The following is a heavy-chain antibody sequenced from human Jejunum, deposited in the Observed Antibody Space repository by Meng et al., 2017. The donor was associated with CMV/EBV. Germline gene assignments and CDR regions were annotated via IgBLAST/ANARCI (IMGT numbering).Heavy chain of an antibody. V-gene: IGHV4-59*01. J-gene: IGHJ6*02. D-gene: IGHD7-27*01. Sequence: SGASIRSYYWTWIRQPPGKGLEWIGCIYYSGYTNYNPSLKSRVTISVDTSRNQFSLRLTSVTAADTAVYFCAKFSATGAYYLGMDVWGQGTAGT. CDR2: IYYSGYT. CDR3: AKFSATGAYYLGMDV. CDR1: GASIRSYY.